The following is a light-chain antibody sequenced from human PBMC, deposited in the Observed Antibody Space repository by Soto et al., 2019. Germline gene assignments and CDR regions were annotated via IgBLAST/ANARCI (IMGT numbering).Light chain of an antibody. CDR1: QSVSSY. CDR2: DAN. Sequence: EIVLTQSPDTLSLSPGERATLSCRASQSVSSYLAWYQQKPGQAPRLLIYDANTRASGIPARFSGSGSGTVFTLSISSLEPEDFAVYYCQQRSKWPLTFGGGTKVEI. J-gene: IGKJ4*01. CDR3: QQRSKWPLT. V-gene: IGKV3-11*01.